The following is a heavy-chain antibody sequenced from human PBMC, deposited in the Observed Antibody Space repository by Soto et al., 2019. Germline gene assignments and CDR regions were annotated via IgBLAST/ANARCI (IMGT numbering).Heavy chain of an antibody. CDR2: LIPIFGTA. CDR3: AKVRYSSPMGYYYGMDV. Sequence: QAQLEQSGGEVKKPGSSVKVSCKASRVAFSKFIVTWVRQAPGLGLEWVGGLIPIFGTANYAQKFQGRVTITADESTSPSDMEVNNLRSEDTAVYYCAKVRYSSPMGYYYGMDVWGQGTTVTVSS. V-gene: IGHV1-69*01. J-gene: IGHJ6*02. CDR1: RVAFSKFI. D-gene: IGHD6-19*01.